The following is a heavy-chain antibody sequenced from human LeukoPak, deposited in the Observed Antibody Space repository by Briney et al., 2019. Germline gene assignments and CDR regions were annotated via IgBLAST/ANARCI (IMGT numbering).Heavy chain of an antibody. CDR3: ARRSEGYCSGGSCHHFDY. V-gene: IGHV1-69*01. CDR1: GGTFSSYA. CDR2: IIPIFGTA. D-gene: IGHD2-15*01. Sequence: ASVKVSCKASGGTFSSYAISWVRQAPGQGLEWMGGIIPIFGTANYAQKFQGRVTITADESTSTAYMELSSLRSEDTAVYYCARRSEGYCSGGSCHHFDYWGQGTLVTVSS. J-gene: IGHJ4*02.